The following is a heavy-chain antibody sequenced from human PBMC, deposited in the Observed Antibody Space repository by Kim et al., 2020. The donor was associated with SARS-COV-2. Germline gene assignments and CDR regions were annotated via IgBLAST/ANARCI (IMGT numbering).Heavy chain of an antibody. V-gene: IGHV3-53*01. CDR2: IYSGGTT. CDR1: GFNLKSSY. D-gene: IGHD3-22*01. J-gene: IGHJ4*02. CDR3: ARTKDYYYDSSGYRY. Sequence: GGSLRLSCTASGFNLKSSYMTWVRQAPGKGLEWVSAIYSGGTTVYAESVKGRFTISRDDSASILVLQMNSLRTEDTAVYFCARTKDYYYDSSGYRYWGQGALVTVSS.